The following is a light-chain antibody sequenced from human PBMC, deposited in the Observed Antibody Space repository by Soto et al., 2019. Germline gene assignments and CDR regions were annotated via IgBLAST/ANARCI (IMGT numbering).Light chain of an antibody. V-gene: IGKV3-20*01. CDR3: QQDGSSPPT. J-gene: IGKJ1*01. Sequence: ESVLTQSRGTLSLSPGERATLSCRASQSVSSSYLAWYQQKPGQAPRLLIYGASSRATGIPDRFSGSGSGTDFTLNISSLEPEDFAVYYCQQDGSSPPTFGQRTKVEI. CDR1: QSVSSSY. CDR2: GAS.